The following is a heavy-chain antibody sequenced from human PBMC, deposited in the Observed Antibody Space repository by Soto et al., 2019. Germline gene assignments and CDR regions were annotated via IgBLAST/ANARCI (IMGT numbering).Heavy chain of an antibody. CDR2: VNPSGGHT. Sequence: QVQLMQSGAEVKKPGASVQVSCKASGDTFTDYYIHWVRQAPGQGLEWMGAVNPSGGHTTYAHHFLGRVTMTRDTSTSTLYMELTSLTSDDTAVYYCARGGHVVVVTAALDYWGQGTLGTVSS. V-gene: IGHV1-46*01. J-gene: IGHJ4*02. CDR3: ARGGHVVVVTAALDY. CDR1: GDTFTDYY. D-gene: IGHD2-21*02.